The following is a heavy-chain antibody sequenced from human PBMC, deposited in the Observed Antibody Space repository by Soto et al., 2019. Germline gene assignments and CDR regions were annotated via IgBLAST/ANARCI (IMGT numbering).Heavy chain of an antibody. CDR3: ARDQGGRAYSSSYYYYGMDV. V-gene: IGHV3-66*01. CDR1: GFTVSSNY. J-gene: IGHJ6*02. D-gene: IGHD6-6*01. Sequence: GGSLRLSCAASGFTVSSNYMSWVRQAPGKGLEWVSVIYSGGSTYYADSVKGRFTISRDNSKNTLYLQMNSLRAEDTAVYYCARDQGGRAYSSSYYYYGMDVWGQGTTVTVSS. CDR2: IYSGGST.